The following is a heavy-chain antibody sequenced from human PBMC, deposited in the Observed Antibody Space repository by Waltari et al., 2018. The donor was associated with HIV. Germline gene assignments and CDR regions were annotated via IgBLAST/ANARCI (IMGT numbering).Heavy chain of an antibody. J-gene: IGHJ4*02. CDR3: TTDLWEGDTLDRNC. CDR1: GFGFSYAW. D-gene: IGHD1-26*01. CDR2: IKSKTDGGTT. V-gene: IGHV3-15*01. Sequence: EVQLVESGGGSVKPGGSLRLSCAASGFGFSYAWMNWVRQAPGKGVEWFVRIKSKTDGGTTDYAAAVNGRFSISRDDEKNTVHLQRNSLKTEDTAVYYCTTDLWEGDTLDRNCWGQGTLFTVSS.